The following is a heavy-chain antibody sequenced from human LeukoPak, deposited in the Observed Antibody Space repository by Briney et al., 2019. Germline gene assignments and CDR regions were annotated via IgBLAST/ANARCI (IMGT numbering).Heavy chain of an antibody. CDR1: GFTFSQFG. D-gene: IGHD3-3*01. V-gene: IGHV3-23*01. J-gene: IGHJ4*02. CDR3: AKNTRFLEWFYDY. Sequence: GGSLRLSCATSGFTFSQFGMTWVRQPPGKGLEWVASFDGNAHGTYFADSVKGRCTISSDNSKNTVYLQMNSLRADDTAIYYCAKNTRFLEWFYDYWGQGTLVTVSS. CDR2: FDGNAHGT.